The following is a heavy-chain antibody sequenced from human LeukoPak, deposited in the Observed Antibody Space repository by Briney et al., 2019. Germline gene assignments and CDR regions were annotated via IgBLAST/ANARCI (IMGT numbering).Heavy chain of an antibody. J-gene: IGHJ2*01. CDR3: ARLWSYYDSSGYYYEAYWYFDL. D-gene: IGHD3-22*01. V-gene: IGHV4-31*03. CDR2: IYYSGST. Sequence: SETLSLTCTVSGGSISSGGYYWSWLRQHPGTGLEWIGYIYYSGSTYYNPSLKSRVTISVDTSKNQFSLKLSSVTAADTAVYYCARLWSYYDSSGYYYEAYWYFDLWGRGTLVTVSS. CDR1: GGSISSGGYY.